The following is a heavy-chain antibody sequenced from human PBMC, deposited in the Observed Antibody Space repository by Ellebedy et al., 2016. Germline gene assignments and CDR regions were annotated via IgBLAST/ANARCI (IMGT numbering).Heavy chain of an antibody. J-gene: IGHJ6*03. CDR3: ARGRGDFWTGYSYYYYYMDV. Sequence: SETLSLTXAVYDGSFSDYYWSWIRQPPGKGLEWIGEINHSGDTNYNPSLKSRVTISVDTSKNQFSLKLSSVTAADTAVYYCARGRGDFWTGYSYYYYYMDVWGKGTTVTVSS. CDR2: INHSGDT. V-gene: IGHV4-34*01. CDR1: DGSFSDYY. D-gene: IGHD3/OR15-3a*01.